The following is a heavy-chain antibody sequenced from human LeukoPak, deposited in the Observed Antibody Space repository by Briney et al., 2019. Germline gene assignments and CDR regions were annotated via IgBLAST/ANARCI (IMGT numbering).Heavy chain of an antibody. V-gene: IGHV4-38-2*01. Sequence: KPSQTLSLTCAVSGYSISSGYYWGWIRQPPGQGLEWIGSIYHSGSTYYNPSLKSRVTISVDTSKNQFSLKLSSVTAADTAVYYCARHRKYYDFWSGYPASWWFDPWGQGTLVTVSS. CDR2: IYHSGST. CDR3: ARHRKYYDFWSGYPASWWFDP. D-gene: IGHD3-3*01. J-gene: IGHJ5*02. CDR1: GYSISSGYY.